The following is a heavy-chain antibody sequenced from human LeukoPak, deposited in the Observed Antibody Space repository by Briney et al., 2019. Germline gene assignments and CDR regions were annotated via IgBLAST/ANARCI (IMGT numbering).Heavy chain of an antibody. D-gene: IGHD1-26*01. Sequence: GSLRLSCAVSGFIVSNYAMHWFRQAPGKGQEWVAVISDDGNNKYYVESVQGRFTISRDNSKNTVYLQMNSLRDEDTAVYYCSRRENDYWGQGTLVTVSS. J-gene: IGHJ4*02. CDR3: SRRENDY. CDR1: GFIVSNYA. V-gene: IGHV3-30-3*01. CDR2: ISDDGNNK.